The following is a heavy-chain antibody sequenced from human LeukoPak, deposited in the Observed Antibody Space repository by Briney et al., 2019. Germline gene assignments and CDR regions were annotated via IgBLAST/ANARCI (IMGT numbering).Heavy chain of an antibody. J-gene: IGHJ4*02. Sequence: PGGSLRLSCAASGFTFSSYAMHWVRQAPGKGLEWVAVISYDGSNKYYADSVKGRFTISRDNSKNTLYLQMNSLRAEDTAVYYCALSGTTVSFDYWGQGTLVTVSS. CDR3: ALSGTTVSFDY. CDR1: GFTFSSYA. CDR2: ISYDGSNK. V-gene: IGHV3-30*04. D-gene: IGHD1-1*01.